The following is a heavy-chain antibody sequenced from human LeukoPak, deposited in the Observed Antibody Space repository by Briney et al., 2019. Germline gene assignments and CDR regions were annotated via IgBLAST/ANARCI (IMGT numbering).Heavy chain of an antibody. J-gene: IGHJ6*02. CDR1: GFTFTNYA. Sequence: GGSLRLSCTTSGFTFTNYAMTWVRQAPGKGLEWVSIISSGGSTFYADSVRGRFTISRDNSKNTLYLQMNSLRAEDTAVYYCAKETSQAVASAGLHYYHYGMDVWGQGTTVTVSS. CDR3: AKETSQAVASAGLHYYHYGMDV. V-gene: IGHV3-23*01. D-gene: IGHD6-13*01. CDR2: ISSGGST.